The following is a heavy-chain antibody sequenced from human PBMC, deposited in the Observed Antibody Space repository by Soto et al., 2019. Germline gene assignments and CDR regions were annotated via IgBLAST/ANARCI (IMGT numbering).Heavy chain of an antibody. J-gene: IGHJ3*02. Sequence: GGSLRLSCAASGFTFSSYGMHWVRQAPGKGLEWVAVIWYDGSNKYYADSVKGRFTISRDNSKNTLYLQMNSLRAEDTAVYYCARDHEYSSSSEAFDIWGQGTMVTVSS. CDR1: GFTFSSYG. CDR2: IWYDGSNK. CDR3: ARDHEYSSSSEAFDI. V-gene: IGHV3-33*01. D-gene: IGHD6-6*01.